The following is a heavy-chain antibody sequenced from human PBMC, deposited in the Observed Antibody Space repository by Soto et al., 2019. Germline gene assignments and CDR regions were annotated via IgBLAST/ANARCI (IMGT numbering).Heavy chain of an antibody. CDR3: ARSPYSSGLFQH. V-gene: IGHV4-59*08. D-gene: IGHD6-19*01. J-gene: IGHJ1*01. CDR2: IYYSGST. CDR1: GGSISSYY. Sequence: SETLSLTCTVSGGSISSYYWSWIRQPQGKGLEWIGYIYYSGSTNYNPSLKSRVTISVDTSKNQFSLKLSSVTAADTAVYYCARSPYSSGLFQHWGQGTLVTVSS.